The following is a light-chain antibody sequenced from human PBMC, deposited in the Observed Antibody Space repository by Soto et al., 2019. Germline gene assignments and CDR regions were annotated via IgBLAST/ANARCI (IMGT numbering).Light chain of an antibody. CDR1: QSISSW. Sequence: IQMTQSPSTLSASVGDRVTITCRASQSISSWLAWYQQKPGKAPNLLIYDASTLESGVPTWFSGGASGKLSTPTISIQPQDFVAYYCCQHYNISSTFGQGTKVDIK. CDR2: DAS. J-gene: IGKJ1*01. CDR3: QHYNISST. V-gene: IGKV1-5*01.